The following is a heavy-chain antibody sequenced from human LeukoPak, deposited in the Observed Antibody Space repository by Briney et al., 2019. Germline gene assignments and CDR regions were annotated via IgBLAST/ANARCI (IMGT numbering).Heavy chain of an antibody. V-gene: IGHV3-33*08. J-gene: IGHJ4*02. CDR3: AREYGRYFDY. CDR1: GFTFSSYA. Sequence: TGGSLRLSCAASGFTFSSYAMHWVRQAPGKGLEWVAVIWYDGSNTYYADSVKGRFTISRDNSKNTLDLQMNSLRAEDTAVYHCAREYGRYFDYWGQGTLVTVSS. D-gene: IGHD1-26*01. CDR2: IWYDGSNT.